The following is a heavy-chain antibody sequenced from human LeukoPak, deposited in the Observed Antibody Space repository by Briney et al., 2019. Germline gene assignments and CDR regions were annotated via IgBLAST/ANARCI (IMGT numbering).Heavy chain of an antibody. CDR1: GDPISSNSNYK. CDR2: IYYHSST. J-gene: IGHJ4*02. D-gene: IGHD6-13*01. V-gene: IGHV4-61*01. CDR3: AREYSGFDY. Sequence: SETLSLTCTVSGDPISSNSNYKWSWIRQPPGKGLEWIGYIYYHSSTNYNPSLKSQVTFSVDTSKNQFSLKLRSVTAADTAVYYCAREYSGFDYWGQGTLVTVSS.